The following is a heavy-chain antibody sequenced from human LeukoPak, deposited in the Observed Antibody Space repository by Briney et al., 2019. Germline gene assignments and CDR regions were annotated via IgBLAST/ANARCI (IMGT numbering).Heavy chain of an antibody. CDR2: ITVSGGTT. J-gene: IGHJ6*02. Sequence: GGSLRLSCAASDFTYSSHAMQWVRQAPGKGLEWVSGITVSGGTTYYTNSVEGRFTISRDNYKNTLYLQMNSLRAEDSAVYYCAKYRTARGPPYALDVWGQGTTVTVSS. D-gene: IGHD1-14*01. CDR1: DFTYSSHA. CDR3: AKYRTARGPPYALDV. V-gene: IGHV3-23*01.